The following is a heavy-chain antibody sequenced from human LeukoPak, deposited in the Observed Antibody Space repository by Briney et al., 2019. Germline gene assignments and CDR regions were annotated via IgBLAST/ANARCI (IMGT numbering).Heavy chain of an antibody. D-gene: IGHD2-2*01. Sequence: GGSLRLSCAASGFTFSSYAMSWVRQAPGKGLEWVSAISGSGGSTYYADSVKGRFTISRDNSKNTLYLQMNSLRAEDTAVYYCASRPGVVVPAAMNNWFDPWGQGTLVTVSS. V-gene: IGHV3-23*01. CDR1: GFTFSSYA. J-gene: IGHJ5*02. CDR3: ASRPGVVVPAAMNNWFDP. CDR2: ISGSGGST.